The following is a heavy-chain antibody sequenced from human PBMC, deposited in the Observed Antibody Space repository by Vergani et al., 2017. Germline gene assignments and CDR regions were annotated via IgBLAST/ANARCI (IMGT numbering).Heavy chain of an antibody. V-gene: IGHV3-23*01. D-gene: IGHD5-18*01. Sequence: EVQLLESGGGLVQPGGSLRLSCAASGFTFSSYAMSWVRQAPGKGLEWVSAISGSGGSTYYADSVKGRFTISRDNSKNTLYLQMNSLRAEDTAVYYCAREGGAAGGYSYGDYYGMDVWGQGTTVTVSS. CDR2: ISGSGGST. CDR3: AREGGAAGGYSYGDYYGMDV. J-gene: IGHJ6*02. CDR1: GFTFSSYA.